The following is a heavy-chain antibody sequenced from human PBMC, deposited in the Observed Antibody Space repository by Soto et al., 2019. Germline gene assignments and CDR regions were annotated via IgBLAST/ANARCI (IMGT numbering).Heavy chain of an antibody. Sequence: VQLVESGGGVVQPGRSLRLSCAASGFTFSSYAMHWVRQAPGKGLEWVAVISYDGSNKYYADSVKGRFTISRDNSKNTLYLQMNSLRAEDTAVYYCASQRGPIDYWGQGTLVTVSS. V-gene: IGHV3-30-3*01. CDR3: ASQRGPIDY. CDR1: GFTFSSYA. CDR2: ISYDGSNK. J-gene: IGHJ4*02.